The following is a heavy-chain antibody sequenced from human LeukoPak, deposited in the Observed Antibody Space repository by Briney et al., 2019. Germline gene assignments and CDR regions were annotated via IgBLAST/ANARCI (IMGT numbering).Heavy chain of an antibody. V-gene: IGHV4-4*02. CDR1: GGSISSSNW. Sequence: SGTLSLTRAVSGGSISSSNWWSWVRQPPGKGLEWIGEIYHSGSTNYNPSLKSRVTISVDTSKNQFSLKLSSVTAADTAVYYCARSPELRFLEWTYYFDYWGQGTLVTVSS. J-gene: IGHJ4*02. CDR3: ARSPELRFLEWTYYFDY. D-gene: IGHD3-3*01. CDR2: IYHSGST.